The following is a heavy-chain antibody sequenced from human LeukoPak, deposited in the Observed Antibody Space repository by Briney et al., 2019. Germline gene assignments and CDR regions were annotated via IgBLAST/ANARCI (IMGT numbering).Heavy chain of an antibody. Sequence: SETLSLTCAVYGGSFSGYYWSWIRQPPGKGLEWIGEINHSGSTNYNPSLESRVTISVDTSKNQFSLKLSSVTAADTAVYYCARGCHWGSFDYWGQGALVTVSS. D-gene: IGHD7-27*01. J-gene: IGHJ4*02. CDR1: GGSFSGYY. CDR2: INHSGST. V-gene: IGHV4-34*01. CDR3: ARGCHWGSFDY.